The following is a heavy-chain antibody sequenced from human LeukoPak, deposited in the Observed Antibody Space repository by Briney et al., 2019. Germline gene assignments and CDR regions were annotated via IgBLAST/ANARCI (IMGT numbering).Heavy chain of an antibody. CDR2: INPSGGST. D-gene: IGHD7-27*01. CDR1: GYTFTSYY. J-gene: IGHJ4*02. Sequence: ASVKVSCKASGYTFTSYYMHWVRQAPGQGLEWMGIINPSGGSTSYAQKFQGRVTMTRDTSISTAYMELSRLRSDDTAVYYCARDPTRGDQSVYWGQGTLVTVSS. V-gene: IGHV1-46*01. CDR3: ARDPTRGDQSVY.